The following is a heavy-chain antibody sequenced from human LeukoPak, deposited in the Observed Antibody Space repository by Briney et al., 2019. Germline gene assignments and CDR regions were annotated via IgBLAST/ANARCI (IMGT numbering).Heavy chain of an antibody. CDR2: IRYDGSNK. CDR1: GFTFSSYG. J-gene: IGHJ4*02. CDR3: AKARSGAYSGSSFDY. D-gene: IGHD1-26*01. Sequence: GGSLRLSCAASGFTFSSYGMHWVRQAPGKGLEWVAFIRYDGSNKYYADSVKGRFTISRDNSKNTLYLQMNSLRAEDTAVYYCAKARSGAYSGSSFDYWGQGTLVTVSS. V-gene: IGHV3-30*02.